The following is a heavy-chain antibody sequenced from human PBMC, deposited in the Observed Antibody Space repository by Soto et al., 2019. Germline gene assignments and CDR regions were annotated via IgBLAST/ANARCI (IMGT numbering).Heavy chain of an antibody. V-gene: IGHV1-69*01. J-gene: IGHJ4*02. CDR3: ATPSTGHDFHFDL. Sequence: QVQLVQSGAEVRKPGSSVKVSCKASRGTFSRNSFSWVRQAPGQGVEYMGGIIPTFGAANYAQRFKDRVTFTADESMTTVYVELSSLKPEDTSVYYCATPSTGHDFHFDLWGQGTLVTVSS. CDR2: IIPTFGAA. CDR1: RGTFSRNS. D-gene: IGHD5-12*01.